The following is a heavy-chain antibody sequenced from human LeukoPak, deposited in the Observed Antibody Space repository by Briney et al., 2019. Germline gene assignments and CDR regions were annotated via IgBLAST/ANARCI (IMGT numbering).Heavy chain of an antibody. CDR1: ALTFSDYY. J-gene: IGHJ4*02. CDR2: ISSSGSTI. CDR3: ARDRLYYYDSSGYLDY. D-gene: IGHD3-22*01. V-gene: IGHV3-11*01. Sequence: GGSLRLSCAASALTFSDYYMSWIRQAQGKGLEWVSYISSSGSTIYYADSVKGRFTISRDNAKISLYLQMNSLRAEDTAVYYCARDRLYYYDSSGYLDYWGQGTLVTVSS.